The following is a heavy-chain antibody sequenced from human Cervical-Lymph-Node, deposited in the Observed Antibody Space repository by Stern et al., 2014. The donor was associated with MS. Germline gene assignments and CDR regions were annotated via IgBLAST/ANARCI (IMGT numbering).Heavy chain of an antibody. CDR1: GGSISSYY. CDR2: IYYSGST. J-gene: IGHJ3*02. V-gene: IGHV4-59*01. D-gene: IGHD3-16*02. CDR3: AMITFGGVIGDYDAFDI. Sequence: QVQLQESGPGLVKPSETLSLTCTVSGGSISSYYWSWIRQPPGKGRERIGYIYYSGSTNYNPSLKSRVTISVDTSKNQFSLKLSSVTAADTAVYYCAMITFGGVIGDYDAFDIWGQGTMVTVSS.